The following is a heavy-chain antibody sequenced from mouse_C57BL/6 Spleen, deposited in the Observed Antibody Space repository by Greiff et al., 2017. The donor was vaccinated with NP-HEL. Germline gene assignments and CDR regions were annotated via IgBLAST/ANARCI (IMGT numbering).Heavy chain of an antibody. CDR1: GYTFTSYW. D-gene: IGHD2-2*01. J-gene: IGHJ2*01. CDR2: IDPSDSYT. CDR3: ARSPSTRVTYYLDY. V-gene: IGHV1-69*01. Sequence: VQLQQSGAELVMPGASVKLSCKASGYTFTSYWMHWVKQRPGQGLEWIGEIDPSDSYTNYNQKFKGKSTLTVDKSSSTAYMQLSSLTSEDSAVYYCARSPSTRVTYYLDYWGQGTTLTVSS.